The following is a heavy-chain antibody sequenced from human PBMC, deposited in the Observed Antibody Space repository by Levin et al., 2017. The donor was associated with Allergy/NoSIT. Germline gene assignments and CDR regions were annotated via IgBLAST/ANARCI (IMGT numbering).Heavy chain of an antibody. J-gene: IGHJ4*02. Sequence: LSLTCAASGFALSGYHMHWVRQPTGKGLEWVSGIGGAGETYYSDSVKGRFTFSREDAKNSVYLQMNSLRAGDTAVYYCTRGWANGYDYWGQGTLVTVSS. CDR1: GFALSGYH. V-gene: IGHV3-13*04. CDR2: IGGAGET. CDR3: TRGWANGYDY. D-gene: IGHD5-18*01.